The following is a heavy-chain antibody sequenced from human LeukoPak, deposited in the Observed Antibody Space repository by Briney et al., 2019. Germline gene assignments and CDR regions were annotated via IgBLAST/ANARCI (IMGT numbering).Heavy chain of an antibody. CDR1: GFTFSSYE. V-gene: IGHV3-48*03. CDR3: ARMMSSVTGLDY. D-gene: IGHD4-17*01. Sequence: GGSLRLSCAASGFTFSSYEMNWVRQAPGKGLEWVSYISSSGRTIYYAGSVKGRFTISRDNAKNSLYLQMNSLRAEDTTVYYCARMMSSVTGLDYWGQGTLVTVSS. CDR2: ISSSGRTI. J-gene: IGHJ4*02.